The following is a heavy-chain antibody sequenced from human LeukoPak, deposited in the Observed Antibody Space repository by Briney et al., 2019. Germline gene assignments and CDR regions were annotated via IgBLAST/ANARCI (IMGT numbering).Heavy chain of an antibody. D-gene: IGHD5-18*01. CDR2: IYYSGST. V-gene: IGHV4-61*01. CDR3: ARGRYSYGGAVGDYFDY. CDR1: GGSISSRNYY. Sequence: SETLSLTCTVSGGSISSRNYYWSWIRQPPGKGLEWIGYIYYSGSTNYNPSLKSRVTISVDTSKNQFSLKLSSVTAADTAVYYCARGRYSYGGAVGDYFDYWGQGTLVTVSS. J-gene: IGHJ4*02.